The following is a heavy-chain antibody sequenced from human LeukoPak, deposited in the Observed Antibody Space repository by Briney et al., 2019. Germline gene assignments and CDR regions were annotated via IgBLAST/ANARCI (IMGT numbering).Heavy chain of an antibody. V-gene: IGHV3-74*01. CDR1: GFTFSSDW. Sequence: GGSLRLSCAASGFTFSSDWMHWVRQAPGKGLVWVSSINTDGSSTSYADSVKGRFTISRDNAKNTLYLQMNSLRAEDTAVYYCAREGYSYGYDYWGQGTLVTVSS. CDR2: INTDGSST. D-gene: IGHD5-18*01. CDR3: AREGYSYGYDY. J-gene: IGHJ4*02.